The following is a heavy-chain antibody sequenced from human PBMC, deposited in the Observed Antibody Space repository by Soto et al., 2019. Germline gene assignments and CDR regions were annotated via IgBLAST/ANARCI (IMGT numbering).Heavy chain of an antibody. CDR2: IYYSGST. Sequence: SETLSLTCTVSGGSISSDGNYWSWIRQHPGKGLEWIGYIYYSGSTYYNPSLKSRVTISVDTSKNQFSLKLNSVTAADTAVYYCARARMVRGIIYYYGMDVWDQGTTVTVSS. CDR1: GGSISSDGNY. D-gene: IGHD3-10*01. CDR3: ARARMVRGIIYYYGMDV. J-gene: IGHJ6*02. V-gene: IGHV4-31*03.